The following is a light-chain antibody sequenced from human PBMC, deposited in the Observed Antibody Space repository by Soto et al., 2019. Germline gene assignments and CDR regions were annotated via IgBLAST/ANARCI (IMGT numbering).Light chain of an antibody. CDR2: DAS. V-gene: IGKV1-5*01. Sequence: DIQMTQSPSTLSGSVGDRVTITCRASQTISSWLAWYQQKPGRAPKVLIYDASSLESGVPSRFSGSGYGTEFTLTISSLQPDDLATYYCQEYSSYPWTFGQGTKVDIK. CDR1: QTISSW. CDR3: QEYSSYPWT. J-gene: IGKJ1*01.